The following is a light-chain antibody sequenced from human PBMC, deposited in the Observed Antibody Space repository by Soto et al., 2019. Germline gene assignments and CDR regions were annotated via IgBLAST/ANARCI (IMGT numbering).Light chain of an antibody. CDR3: QQYNSSPLT. J-gene: IGKJ4*01. Sequence: EIVMTQSPATLSVSPGERATLSCRASQSVSSNLAWYQQKPGQPPRLLIYGASGRATGIPDRFSGSGSGADFTLTISRLEPEDFAVYYCQQYNSSPLTFGGGTKV. CDR2: GAS. CDR1: QSVSSN. V-gene: IGKV3D-15*01.